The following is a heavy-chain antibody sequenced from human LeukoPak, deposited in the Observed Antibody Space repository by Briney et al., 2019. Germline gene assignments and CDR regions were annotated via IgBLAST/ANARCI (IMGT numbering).Heavy chain of an antibody. J-gene: IGHJ4*02. D-gene: IGHD6-13*01. V-gene: IGHV3-23*01. CDR1: GFTFSSYA. CDR2: ISGSGGST. CDR3: AGPYSSSWYSTALFDY. Sequence: GGSLRLSCAASGFTFSSYAMSWVRQAPGKGLEWVSAISGSGGSTYYADSVKGRFTISRDNSKNTLYLQMNSPRAEDTAVYYCAGPYSSSWYSTALFDYWGQGTLVTVSS.